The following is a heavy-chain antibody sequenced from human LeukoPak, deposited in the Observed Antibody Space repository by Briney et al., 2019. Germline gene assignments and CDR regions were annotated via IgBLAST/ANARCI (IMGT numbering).Heavy chain of an antibody. D-gene: IGHD4-11*01. CDR3: AKDLHYSNYFDY. V-gene: IGHV3-30*18. CDR2: ISYDGSNK. J-gene: IGHJ4*02. Sequence: GRSLRLSCAASGFTFGSHGMHWVRQAPGKGQEWVAVISYDGSNKYYADSVKGRFTISRDNSKNTLYLQMNSLRAEDTAVYYCAKDLHYSNYFDYWGQGTLVTVSS. CDR1: GFTFGSHG.